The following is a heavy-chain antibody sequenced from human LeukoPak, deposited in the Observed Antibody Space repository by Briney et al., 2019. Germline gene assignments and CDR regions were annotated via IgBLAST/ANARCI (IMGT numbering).Heavy chain of an antibody. D-gene: IGHD3-10*01. CDR3: AKDRLPMVRGVDY. CDR1: GFTFSDYY. CDR2: ISSSGSTI. J-gene: IGHJ4*02. Sequence: GGSLRLSCAASGFTFSDYYMSWIRQAPWKGLEWVSYISSSGSTIYYADSVKGRFTISRDNSKNTLFLQMNSLRAEDTAVYYCAKDRLPMVRGVDYWGQGTLVTVSS. V-gene: IGHV3-11*01.